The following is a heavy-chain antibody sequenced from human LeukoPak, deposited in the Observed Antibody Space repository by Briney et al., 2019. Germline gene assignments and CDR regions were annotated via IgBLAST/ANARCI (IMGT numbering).Heavy chain of an antibody. D-gene: IGHD3-22*01. J-gene: IGHJ4*02. CDR3: AKDSDYDSSGYKPPPGCFDY. CDR2: ISGSGGST. CDR1: GFTFSSYG. V-gene: IGHV3-23*01. Sequence: PGGSLRLSCAASGFTFSSYGMSWVRQAPGKGLEWVSAISGSGGSTYYADSVKGRFTISRDNSKNTLYLQMNSLRAEDTAVYYCAKDSDYDSSGYKPPPGCFDYWGQGTLVTVSS.